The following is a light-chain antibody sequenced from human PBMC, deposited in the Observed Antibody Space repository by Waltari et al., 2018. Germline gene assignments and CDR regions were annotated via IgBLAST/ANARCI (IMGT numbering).Light chain of an antibody. CDR2: DAS. J-gene: IGKJ3*01. CDR1: QGISSA. Sequence: AIQLTQSPSSLSASVGARVTITCRASQGISSALAWYQQKPGKAPKLLIYDASSLESGVPSRFSGSGSGTDFTLTISSLQPEDFATYYCQQFNSYPRITFGPGTKVDIK. V-gene: IGKV1-13*02. CDR3: QQFNSYPRIT.